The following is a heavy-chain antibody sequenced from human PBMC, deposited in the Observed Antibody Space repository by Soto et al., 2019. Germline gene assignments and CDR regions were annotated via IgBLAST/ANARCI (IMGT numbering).Heavy chain of an antibody. Sequence: SETLSLTCTVSGGSISSYYWSWIRQPPGKGLEWIGYIYYSGSTNYNPSLKSRVTISVDTSKNQFSLKLSSVTAADTAVYYCARGGIAAAVGDPDYWGQGTLVTVS. CDR3: ARGGIAAAVGDPDY. J-gene: IGHJ4*02. D-gene: IGHD6-13*01. CDR2: IYYSGST. CDR1: GGSISSYY. V-gene: IGHV4-59*01.